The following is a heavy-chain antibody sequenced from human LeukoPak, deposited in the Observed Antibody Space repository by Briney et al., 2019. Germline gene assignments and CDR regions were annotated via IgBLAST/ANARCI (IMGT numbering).Heavy chain of an antibody. CDR1: GFTVSSNY. CDR3: ARAHDYGDYSAFDI. J-gene: IGHJ3*02. Sequence: GGSLRLSCAASGFTVSSNYVSWVRQAPGKGLEWVSVIYSGGSTYYADSVKGRFTISRDNSKNTLYLQMNSLRAEDTAVYYCARAHDYGDYSAFDIWGQGTMVTVSS. V-gene: IGHV3-53*01. CDR2: IYSGGST. D-gene: IGHD4-17*01.